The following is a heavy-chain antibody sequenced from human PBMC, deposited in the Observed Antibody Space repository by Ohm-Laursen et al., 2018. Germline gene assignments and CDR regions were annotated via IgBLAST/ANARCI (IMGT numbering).Heavy chain of an antibody. CDR3: ARGQSSSWGGSFDQ. CDR1: GFIFSSFA. J-gene: IGHJ4*02. D-gene: IGHD3-16*01. Sequence: GSLRLSCTASGFIFSSFAMTLVRQAPGKGLEWVSVISGSGDDTYYTDSVKGRFTVSRDISNNTVYLHMDSLGAEDTAVYYCARGQSSSWGGSFDQWGQGTPVTVSS. CDR2: ISGSGDDT. V-gene: IGHV3-23*01.